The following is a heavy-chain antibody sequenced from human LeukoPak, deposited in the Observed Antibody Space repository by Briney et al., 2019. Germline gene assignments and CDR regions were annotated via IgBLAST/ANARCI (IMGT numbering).Heavy chain of an antibody. V-gene: IGHV3-7*01. J-gene: IGHJ4*02. CDR3: AKYSGYNLEY. D-gene: IGHD5-12*01. Sequence: GGSLRLSCTASGFTFSTYWMSWVRQAPGKGLEWVANIKQDGSEKYYVDSVKGRFTISRDNSKNSVYLQMHSLRDDDTGIYYCAKYSGYNLEYWGQGTLVTVSP. CDR2: IKQDGSEK. CDR1: GFTFSTYW.